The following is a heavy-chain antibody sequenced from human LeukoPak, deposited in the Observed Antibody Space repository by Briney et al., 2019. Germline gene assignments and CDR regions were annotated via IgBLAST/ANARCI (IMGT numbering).Heavy chain of an antibody. CDR1: GFTVSSNY. V-gene: IGHV3-23*01. CDR2: ISGSGGST. J-gene: IGHJ4*02. Sequence: GGSLRLSCAASGFTVSSNYMSWVRQAPGKGLEWVSAISGSGGSTYYADSVKGRFTISRDNSKNTLFLQMNSLRAEDTAVYYCAKDHSVTPYYFDYWGQGTLVTVSS. D-gene: IGHD4-17*01. CDR3: AKDHSVTPYYFDY.